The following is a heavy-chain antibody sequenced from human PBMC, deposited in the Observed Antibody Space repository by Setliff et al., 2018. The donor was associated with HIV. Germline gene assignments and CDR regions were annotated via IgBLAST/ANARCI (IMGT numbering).Heavy chain of an antibody. V-gene: IGHV1-69*13. CDR1: GDTFSNYP. CDR2: IIPALGTA. Sequence: SVKVSCKASGDTFSNYPISWLRQAPGQGPEWMGGIIPALGTANYAQKFQGRVTFTADESTNTAFMELSSLRSEDTAVYYCARAPFYYGSGSYQTFDYWGQGTLVTVSS. CDR3: ARAPFYYGSGSYQTFDY. D-gene: IGHD3-10*01. J-gene: IGHJ4*02.